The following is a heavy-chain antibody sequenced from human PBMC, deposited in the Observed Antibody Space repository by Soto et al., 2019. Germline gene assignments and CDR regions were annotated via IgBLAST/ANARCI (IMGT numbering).Heavy chain of an antibody. CDR3: ASLYYYGIDV. CDR1: GGSISSSNW. CDR2: LSQSGRT. J-gene: IGHJ6*02. V-gene: IGHV4-4*02. Sequence: QVQLQESCPGLVKPSGTLSLTCVVSGGSISSSNWWNWVRQPPGKGLEWIGELSQSGRTNYNASLESRITISLDQSKNQYSLNLGSVTAADTAIYYCASLYYYGIDVWGPGTTVTVTS.